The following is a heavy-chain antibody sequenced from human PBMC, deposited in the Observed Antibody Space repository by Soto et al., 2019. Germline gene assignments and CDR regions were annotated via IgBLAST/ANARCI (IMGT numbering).Heavy chain of an antibody. CDR2: IYYSGGT. CDR3: ARVDNWSDLPYYYYDMDV. D-gene: IGHD1-1*01. Sequence: QVQLQESGPGLVKPSQTLSLTCTVSGGSISSGDYYWSWIRQPPGKGLEWIGYIYYSGGTYYNPSLKSRVTISVDTSKNQFSLKLSSVTAADTAVYYCARVDNWSDLPYYYYDMDVWGQGTTVTVSS. CDR1: GGSISSGDYY. J-gene: IGHJ6*02. V-gene: IGHV4-30-4*01.